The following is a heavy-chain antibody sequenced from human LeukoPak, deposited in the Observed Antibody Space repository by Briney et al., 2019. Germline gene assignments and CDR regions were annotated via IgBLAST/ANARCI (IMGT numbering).Heavy chain of an antibody. D-gene: IGHD3-3*01. CDR3: AKDLWVDFWSGSTYYYGMDV. CDR2: ISGSGGST. J-gene: IGHJ6*02. V-gene: IGHV3-23*01. CDR1: EFTFSSYA. Sequence: GGSLRLSCAASEFTFSSYAMSWVRQAPGKGLEWVSAISGSGGSTYYADSVKGRFTISRDNSKNTLYLQMNSLRAEDTAVYYCAKDLWVDFWSGSTYYYGMDVRGQGTTVTVSS.